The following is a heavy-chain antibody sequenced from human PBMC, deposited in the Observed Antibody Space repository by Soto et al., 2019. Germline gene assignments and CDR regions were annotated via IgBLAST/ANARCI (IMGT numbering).Heavy chain of an antibody. CDR1: GGTFSSYA. J-gene: IGHJ6*02. CDR3: ARGGQDPTYYDILTGPLWGRDYYYGMDV. Sequence: QVQLVQSGAEVKKPGSSVKVSCKASGGTFSSYAISWVRQAPGQGLEWMGGIIPIFGTANYAQKFQGRVTITADESTSTAYMELSSLRSEDTAVYYCARGGQDPTYYDILTGPLWGRDYYYGMDVWGQGTTVTVSS. D-gene: IGHD3-9*01. CDR2: IIPIFGTA. V-gene: IGHV1-69*01.